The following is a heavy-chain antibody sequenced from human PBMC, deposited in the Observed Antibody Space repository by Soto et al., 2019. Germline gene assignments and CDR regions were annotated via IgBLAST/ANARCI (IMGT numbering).Heavy chain of an antibody. V-gene: IGHV4-61*03. J-gene: IGHJ6*02. CDR2: VYYSGRT. D-gene: IGHD2-15*01. CDR3: ARRSCRGGSFYPSPLFSYGMDV. Sequence: SETLSLTCAVSKDSVSRNSYYWTWIRQPPGKGLEWIGYVYYSGRTSYSPSLKSRVTISMDTSKNRFSLGLNSVTAADTAIYYCARRSCRGGSFYPSPLFSYGMDVCGLGTTVTVSS. CDR1: KDSVSRNSYY.